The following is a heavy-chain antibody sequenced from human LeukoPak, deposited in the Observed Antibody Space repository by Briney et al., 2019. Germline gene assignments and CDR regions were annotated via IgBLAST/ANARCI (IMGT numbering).Heavy chain of an antibody. J-gene: IGHJ4*02. Sequence: ASVKVSCKASGGTFSSYAISWVRQAPGQGLEWMGRIIPILGIANYAQKFQGRVTITADKSTSTTYMELSSLRSEDTAVYYCARVEYSGYDFDYWGQGTLVTVSS. CDR1: GGTFSSYA. V-gene: IGHV1-69*04. CDR3: ARVEYSGYDFDY. D-gene: IGHD5-12*01. CDR2: IIPILGIA.